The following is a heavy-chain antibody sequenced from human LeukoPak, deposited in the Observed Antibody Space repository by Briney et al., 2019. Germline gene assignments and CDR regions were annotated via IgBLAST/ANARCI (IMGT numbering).Heavy chain of an antibody. CDR2: INAGNCNT. CDR1: GYTFTSYA. D-gene: IGHD4-17*01. CDR3: ARLTVTTRSFDY. V-gene: IGHV1-3*01. J-gene: IGHJ4*02. Sequence: ASVNVSCKSSGYTFTSYAMHWVRQAPGQRLEGMGLINAGNCNTKYSQKFQGRVTITRDTSASTAYMELSSLRCEDTAVYYCARLTVTTRSFDYWGQGTLVTVSS.